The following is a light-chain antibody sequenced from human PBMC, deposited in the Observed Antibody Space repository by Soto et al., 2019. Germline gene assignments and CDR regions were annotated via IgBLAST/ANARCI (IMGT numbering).Light chain of an antibody. CDR3: QSYDSSNHRVV. Sequence: NFMLTQPHSVSESPGKTVTISCTGSSGSIASNYVQWYQQRPGSAPTPVIYEDNQRPSGIPDRFSGSIDSSSNSASLTISGLKTEDEADYYCQSYDSSNHRVVFGGGTKLTVL. V-gene: IGLV6-57*02. CDR1: SGSIASNY. CDR2: EDN. J-gene: IGLJ2*01.